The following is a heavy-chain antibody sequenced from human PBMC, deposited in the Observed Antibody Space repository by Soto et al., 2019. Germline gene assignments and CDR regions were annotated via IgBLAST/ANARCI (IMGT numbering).Heavy chain of an antibody. CDR2: IYSGTT. D-gene: IGHD2-15*01. CDR1: RVSISSGGYS. V-gene: IGHV4-30-2*01. Sequence: SETLSLTCPVYRVSISSGGYSCSWIRQPPGKGMEWIGYIYSGTTHYNPSLKSRVTISMDRSKNQVSLSLKSVTAADTAVYYCAREDSGAFCDFWGQGNLVTV. CDR3: AREDSGAFCDF. J-gene: IGHJ4*02.